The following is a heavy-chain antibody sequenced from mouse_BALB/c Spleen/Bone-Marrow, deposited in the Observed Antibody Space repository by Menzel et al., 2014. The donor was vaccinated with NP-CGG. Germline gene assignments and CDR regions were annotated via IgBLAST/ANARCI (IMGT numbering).Heavy chain of an antibody. CDR1: GFNIKDTY. Sequence: VHVKQSGAELVKPGASVRLSCTASGFNIKDTYIHWVKQRPEQGLEWIGRIDPANGNTKYDPKFQGKATITADTSSNTAYLQLSSLTSEDTAVYYCASYRLRTYFDHWGQGTTLTVSS. J-gene: IGHJ2*01. CDR2: IDPANGNT. D-gene: IGHD2-14*01. V-gene: IGHV14-3*02. CDR3: ASYRLRTYFDH.